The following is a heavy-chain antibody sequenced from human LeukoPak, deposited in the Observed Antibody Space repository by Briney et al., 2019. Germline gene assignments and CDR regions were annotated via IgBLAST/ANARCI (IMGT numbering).Heavy chain of an antibody. J-gene: IGHJ4*02. CDR2: TYDNGAA. Sequence: SETLSLTCTVSGGSISTSTFSWGWIRQPPGKGLEWLASTYDNGAAYYSPSLKSRLTVSTDSSKNQFSLKLYSVTAADTAIYYCAGPPPGSGRYYSPKNSRYDSWGQGILVTVSS. CDR1: GGSISTSTFS. V-gene: IGHV4-39*01. D-gene: IGHD3-10*01. CDR3: AGPPPGSGRYYSPKNSRYDS.